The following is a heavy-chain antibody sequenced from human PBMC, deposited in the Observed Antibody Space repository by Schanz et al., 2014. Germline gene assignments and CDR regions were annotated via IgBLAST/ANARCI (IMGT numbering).Heavy chain of an antibody. CDR1: GYTFTISG. D-gene: IGHD2-15*01. CDR2: ITAYNDNR. CDR3: PRARVVSGVMDG. J-gene: IGHJ6*04. V-gene: IGHV1-18*01. Sequence: KKTGSSLKVSCKASGYTFTISGISLVRQAPGQGLEWSGWITAYNDNREYGQKFLDGVPMTIDTDTSIEYMELRRLRSEDTAVDYCPRARVVSGVMDGSG.